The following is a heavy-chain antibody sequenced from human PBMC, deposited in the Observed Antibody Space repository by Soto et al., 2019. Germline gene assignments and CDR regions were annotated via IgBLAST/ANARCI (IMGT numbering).Heavy chain of an antibody. CDR2: IYYSGST. J-gene: IGHJ4*02. V-gene: IGHV4-59*01. D-gene: IGHD1-1*01. CDR1: GGSISSYY. CDR3: ARGREELDY. Sequence: SETLSLTCTVSGGSISSYYWSWIRQPPGKGLEWIGYIYYSGSTNYNPSLKSRVTISVDTSKNQFSLKLSSVTAADTAVYYCARGREELDYCGQGTLVTVSS.